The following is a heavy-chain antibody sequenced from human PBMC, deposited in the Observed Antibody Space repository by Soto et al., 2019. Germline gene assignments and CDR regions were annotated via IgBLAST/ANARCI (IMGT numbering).Heavy chain of an antibody. CDR2: ISSSSSYI. V-gene: IGHV3-21*01. CDR3: ARDGITIFGADSNYYYYYGMDV. CDR1: GFTFSSYS. D-gene: IGHD3-3*01. Sequence: LRLSCAASGFTFSSYSMNWVRQAPGKGLEWVSSISSSSSYIYYADSVKGRFTISGDNAKNSLYLQMNSLRAEDTAVYYCARDGITIFGADSNYYYYYGMDVWGQGTTVTVSS. J-gene: IGHJ6*02.